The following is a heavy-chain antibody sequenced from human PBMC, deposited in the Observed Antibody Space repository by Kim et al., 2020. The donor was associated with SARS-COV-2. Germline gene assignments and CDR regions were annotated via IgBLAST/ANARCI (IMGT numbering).Heavy chain of an antibody. CDR3: VREGYFDGGSFFFDS. V-gene: IGHV4-59*11. D-gene: IGHD2-15*01. J-gene: IGHJ5*01. Sequence: SETLSLTCTVSGAYITNHYWSWIRQPPGKGLEWIGNVYHSGSTSYNPSLKSRVTMSVETSKRQFSLQLTSVTAADTAIYYCVREGYFDGGSFFFDSWGPGTLFSVSS. CDR1: GAYITNHY. CDR2: VYHSGST.